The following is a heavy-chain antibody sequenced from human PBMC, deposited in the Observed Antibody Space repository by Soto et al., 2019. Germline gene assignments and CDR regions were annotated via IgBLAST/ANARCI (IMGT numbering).Heavy chain of an antibody. CDR2: ISYDGSNK. CDR1: GFTFSSYA. Sequence: PGGSLRLSCAASGFTFSSYAMHWVRQAPGKGLGWVTVISYDGSNKYYADSVKGRFTISRDNSKNTLYLQMNSLRAEDTAVYYCAREVDTSMLYSSYYYYYYGMDVWGQGTTVTVSS. D-gene: IGHD5-18*01. J-gene: IGHJ6*02. V-gene: IGHV3-30*01. CDR3: AREVDTSMLYSSYYYYYYGMDV.